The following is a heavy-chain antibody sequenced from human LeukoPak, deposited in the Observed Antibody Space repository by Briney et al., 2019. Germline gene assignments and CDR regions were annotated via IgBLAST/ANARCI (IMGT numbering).Heavy chain of an antibody. J-gene: IGHJ4*02. CDR2: ISSSSSSI. CDR3: TKESVTYLDY. V-gene: IGHV3-48*02. D-gene: IGHD2-21*02. Sequence: GGPLRLSCAASGFIFNYYSMNWVRQAPGKGLEWVSYISSSSSSIYYADSVKGRFTISRDNAKNSLYLQMNSLRDEDTAVYYCTKESVTYLDYWGQGTLVTVSS. CDR1: GFIFNYYS.